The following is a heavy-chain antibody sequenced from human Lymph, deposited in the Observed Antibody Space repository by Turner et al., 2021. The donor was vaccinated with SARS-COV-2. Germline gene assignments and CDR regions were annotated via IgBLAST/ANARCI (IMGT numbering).Heavy chain of an antibody. CDR3: ARRHSGNYDAFDI. J-gene: IGHJ3*02. CDR2: IIPILGIA. D-gene: IGHD1-26*01. V-gene: IGHV1-69*10. CDR1: GGTFSTYV. Sequence: VQLVQSGAEVKKPGSSVNVSCKASGGTFSTYVISWVRQAPGQGLEWMGGIIPILGIADYAQKFQGRVTITADKSTSTAYMELSSLRSEDTAVYHCARRHSGNYDAFDIWGQGTMVTVSS.